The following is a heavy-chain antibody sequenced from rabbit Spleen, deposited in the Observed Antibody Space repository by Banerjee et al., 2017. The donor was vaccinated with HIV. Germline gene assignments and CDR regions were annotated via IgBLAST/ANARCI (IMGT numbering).Heavy chain of an antibody. J-gene: IGHJ4*01. D-gene: IGHD1-1*01. CDR1: GFDLINYYY. CDR3: ARDLVGVIGWNFNL. CDR2: INVATGKP. Sequence: QSLEESGGDLVKPGASLTLTCTASGFDLINYYYMYWVRQAPGKGLEWIGCINVATGKPVYATWAKGRFTISRTSSTTVTLRMTSLTAADTATYFCARDLVGVIGWNFNLWGPGTLVTVS. V-gene: IGHV1S40*01.